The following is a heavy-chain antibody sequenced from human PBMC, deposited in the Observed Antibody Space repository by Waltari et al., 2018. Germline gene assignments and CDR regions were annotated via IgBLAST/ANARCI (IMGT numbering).Heavy chain of an antibody. D-gene: IGHD3-3*02. V-gene: IGHV3-9*01. CDR3: AKSATFLEWPDYGMDV. CDR1: GFTFSSYG. CDR2: ISWNSGSI. J-gene: IGHJ6*02. Sequence: VQLVESGGGVVQPGRSLRLSCAASGFTFSSYGMHWFRHAQGKGLEGVSGISWNSGSIGYADSVKGRFTISRDNAKNSLYLQMNSLRAEDTALYYCAKSATFLEWPDYGMDVWGQGTTVTVSS.